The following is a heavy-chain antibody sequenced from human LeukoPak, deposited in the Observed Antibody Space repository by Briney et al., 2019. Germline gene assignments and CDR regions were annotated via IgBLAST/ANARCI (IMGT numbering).Heavy chain of an antibody. D-gene: IGHD6-13*01. Sequence: SETLSLTCTVSSGSISTSNYYWGWVRQPPGKALEWIGNIFYSGSTYYSPSLKSRVTISVDTSKNQFSLKLSSVTAADTAVYYCARDRGYSSSWSPGNRRYYYYYYMDVWGKGTTDTVSS. CDR1: SGSISTSNYY. CDR3: ARDRGYSSSWSPGNRRYYYYYYMDV. CDR2: IFYSGST. J-gene: IGHJ6*03. V-gene: IGHV4-39*07.